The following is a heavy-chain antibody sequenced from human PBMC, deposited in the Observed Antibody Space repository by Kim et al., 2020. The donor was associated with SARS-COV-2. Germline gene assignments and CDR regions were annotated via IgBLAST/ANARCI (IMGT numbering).Heavy chain of an antibody. J-gene: IGHJ4*02. CDR2: IYHSGST. CDR3: ARRRTAGTEDY. V-gene: IGHV4-38-2*02. D-gene: IGHD6-13*01. Sequence: SETLSLTCTVSGYSISSGYYWGWIRQPPGKGLEWIGSIYHSGSTYYNPSLKSRVTISVDTSKNQFSLKLSSVSAEVTAVYYCARRRTAGTEDYWGQGTL. CDR1: GYSISSGYY.